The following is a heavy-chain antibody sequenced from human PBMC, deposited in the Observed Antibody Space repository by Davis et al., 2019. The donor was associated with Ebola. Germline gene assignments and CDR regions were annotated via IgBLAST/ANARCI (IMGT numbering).Heavy chain of an antibody. CDR2: INHSGSS. Sequence: MPSETLSLTCSVSGGSISATSVYLGWVRQPPGKGLEWIGEINHSGSSKYNPSLKSRVTMSADTSKNQVSLKLSSVTAADTAVYYCSRGNYGYYIVLYYYNMDVWGQGTTVTVSS. D-gene: IGHD2/OR15-2a*01. CDR3: SRGNYGYYIVLYYYNMDV. V-gene: IGHV4-39*07. CDR1: GGSISATSVY. J-gene: IGHJ6*02.